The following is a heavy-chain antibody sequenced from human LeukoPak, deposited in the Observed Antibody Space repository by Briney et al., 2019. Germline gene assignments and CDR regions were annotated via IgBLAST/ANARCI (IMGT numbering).Heavy chain of an antibody. CDR1: GFTFSSYT. CDR3: ARQATCSDNCYYRHFDL. V-gene: IGHV3-48*01. J-gene: IGHJ4*02. CDR2: TTSSAKTI. D-gene: IGHD2-21*01. Sequence: GGSLRLSCAASGFTFSSYTMNWVRQAPGKAREWVSYTTSSAKTIYYADSVEGRFTISRDNAKNSLYLQMSSLRAEDTAVYYCARQATCSDNCYYRHFDLWGQGTMVTVSS.